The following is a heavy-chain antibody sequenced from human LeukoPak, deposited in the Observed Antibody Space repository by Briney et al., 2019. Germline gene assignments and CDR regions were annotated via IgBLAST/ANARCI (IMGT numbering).Heavy chain of an antibody. Sequence: NPSETLSLTCTVSGGSISSGSYYWSWIRQPAGKGLEWIGRIYTSGSTNYNPSLKSRVTMSVDTSKNQFSLKLSSVTAADTAVYYCARERNYGYYYYYMDVWGKGTTVTVSS. D-gene: IGHD1-7*01. V-gene: IGHV4-61*02. J-gene: IGHJ6*03. CDR1: GGSISSGSYY. CDR2: IYTSGST. CDR3: ARERNYGYYYYYMDV.